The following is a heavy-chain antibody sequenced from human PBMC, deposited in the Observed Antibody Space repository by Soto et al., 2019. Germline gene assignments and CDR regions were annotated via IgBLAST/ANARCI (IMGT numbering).Heavy chain of an antibody. Sequence: PSQTLSLTWAISGDSVSSNSAAWNWIRQSPSRGLEWLGRTYYRSKWYNDYAVSVKSRITINPDTSKNQFSLQLNSVTPEDTSVYYCARDRIAAAGKANWFDPWGQGTLVTVS. J-gene: IGHJ5*02. CDR2: TYYRSKWYN. D-gene: IGHD6-13*01. CDR1: GDSVSSNSAA. CDR3: ARDRIAAAGKANWFDP. V-gene: IGHV6-1*01.